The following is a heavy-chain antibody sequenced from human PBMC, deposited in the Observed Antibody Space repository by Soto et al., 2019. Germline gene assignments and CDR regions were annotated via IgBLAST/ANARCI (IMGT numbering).Heavy chain of an antibody. J-gene: IGHJ2*01. V-gene: IGHV3-7*03. CDR1: GFTFSSYW. CDR3: ARLPLGSWYFDL. D-gene: IGHD1-26*01. CDR2: IKQDGSEK. Sequence: EVQLVESGGGLVQPGGSLRLSCAASGFTFSSYWMIWVSQAPGKGLEWVANIKQDGSEKYYVDSVKGRFTISRDNAKNSLYLQMNSLRAEDTAVYYCARLPLGSWYFDLWGRGTLVTVSS.